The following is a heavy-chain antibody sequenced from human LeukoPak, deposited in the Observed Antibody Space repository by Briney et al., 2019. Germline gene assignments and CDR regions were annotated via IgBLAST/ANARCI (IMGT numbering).Heavy chain of an antibody. J-gene: IGHJ4*02. Sequence: GEPLKISCKGSGYSFSNYWIGWVRQMPGKGLEWMGIIYPGDSDTTYSPSFQGQVTISADKSISTAYLQWSSLKASDTAMYYCASPFFRSGWYYFDYWGQGTLVTVSS. V-gene: IGHV5-51*01. D-gene: IGHD6-19*01. CDR3: ASPFFRSGWYYFDY. CDR1: GYSFSNYW. CDR2: IYPGDSDT.